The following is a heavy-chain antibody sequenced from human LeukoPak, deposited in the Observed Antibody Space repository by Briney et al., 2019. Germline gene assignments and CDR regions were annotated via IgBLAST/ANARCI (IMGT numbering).Heavy chain of an antibody. Sequence: SETLSLTCSISGDSISRSAFYWGWIRPPPGEGLGWVGSRYETGSTFQNPSLKSRVTIAVDTSKNQFSLNLTSVTAADTAVYFCARHYGLNYYDSTALEYWGQGILVTVSS. CDR3: ARHYGLNYYDSTALEY. CDR2: RYETGST. CDR1: GDSISRSAFY. V-gene: IGHV4-39*01. J-gene: IGHJ4*02. D-gene: IGHD3-22*01.